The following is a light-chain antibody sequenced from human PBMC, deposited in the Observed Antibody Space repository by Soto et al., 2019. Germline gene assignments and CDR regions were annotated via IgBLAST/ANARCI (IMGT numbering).Light chain of an antibody. CDR3: QQYNSYWT. CDR2: DAF. J-gene: IGKJ1*01. Sequence: DIQLTQSPSPLSASVGDRVTIACRASQSVNSWLAWYQLKPGKAPKLLIYDAFSLESGVPSRFSGRGSGTEFTLTISSLQPDDFATYYCQQYNSYWTFGQGTKVEIK. CDR1: QSVNSW. V-gene: IGKV1-5*01.